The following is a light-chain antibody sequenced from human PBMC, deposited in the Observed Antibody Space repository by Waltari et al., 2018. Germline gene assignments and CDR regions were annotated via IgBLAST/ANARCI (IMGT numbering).Light chain of an antibody. V-gene: IGLV1-40*01. CDR3: QSYDSSLSGYV. CDR1: SSNIAARYD. Sequence: QSVLTQPPSVSGAPGQRVTISCTGSSSNIAARYDVHWYQPLPGTAPKLLIYGNSNRPSGVPDRFSGSKSGTSASLAITGLQAEDEADYYCQSYDSSLSGYVFGTGTKVTVL. J-gene: IGLJ1*01. CDR2: GNS.